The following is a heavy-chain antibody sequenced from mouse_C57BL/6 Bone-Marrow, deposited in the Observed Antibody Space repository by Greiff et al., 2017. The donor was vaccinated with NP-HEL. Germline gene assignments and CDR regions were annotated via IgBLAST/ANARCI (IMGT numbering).Heavy chain of an antibody. V-gene: IGHV14-4*01. D-gene: IGHD4-1*01. Sequence: VHVKQSGAELVRPGASVKLSCTASGFNIKDDYMHWVKQRPEQGLEWIGWIDPENGDTEYASKFQGKATVTADTSSNTAYLQLSSLTSEDTAVYYCTTGTGTGGDAMDYWGQGTSVTVSS. CDR2: IDPENGDT. CDR1: GFNIKDDY. J-gene: IGHJ4*01. CDR3: TTGTGTGGDAMDY.